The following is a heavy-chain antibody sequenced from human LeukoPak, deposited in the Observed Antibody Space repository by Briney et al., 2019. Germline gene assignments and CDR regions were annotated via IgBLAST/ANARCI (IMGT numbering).Heavy chain of an antibody. V-gene: IGHV4-39*01. Sequence: PSETLYLTCTVSGASISSGSHHWGWFRQSPGKGLEWIGSIYYSRTTYYNPSLNSRVTIYVVTSKNQVSLQLNSVTAADTAVYYCAKHDGRSGGTMGALDSWGQGSLVTVSS. CDR3: AKHDGRSGGTMGALDS. D-gene: IGHD4-23*01. J-gene: IGHJ4*02. CDR1: GASISSGSHH. CDR2: IYYSRTT.